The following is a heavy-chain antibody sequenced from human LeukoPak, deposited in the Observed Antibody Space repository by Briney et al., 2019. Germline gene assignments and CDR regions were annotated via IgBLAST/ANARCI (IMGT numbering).Heavy chain of an antibody. CDR3: ARGLIVVDLYYFDY. Sequence: SQTLSLTCTVSGGSISSGDYYWSWIRQPPGKGLEWIGYIYYSGSTYYNPSLKSRITMSVDTSKNQFSLNLSSVTAADTAVYYCARGLIVVDLYYFDYWGQGTLVTVSS. V-gene: IGHV4-30-4*01. D-gene: IGHD3-22*01. J-gene: IGHJ4*02. CDR1: GGSISSGDYY. CDR2: IYYSGST.